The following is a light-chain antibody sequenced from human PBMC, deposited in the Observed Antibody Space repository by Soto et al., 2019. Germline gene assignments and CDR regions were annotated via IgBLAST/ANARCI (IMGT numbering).Light chain of an antibody. CDR3: QQHNQWPIT. J-gene: IGKJ5*01. V-gene: IGKV3D-15*01. CDR1: QSAGNF. Sequence: EVVMTQSPAPLSVSPGETASLSCRASQSAGNFLAWYQQKPGQAPRLLIYYISTRATGIPARFSGSRSGTEFTLTINSLQSEDSAVYYCQQHNQWPITFGQGTRLEIK. CDR2: YIS.